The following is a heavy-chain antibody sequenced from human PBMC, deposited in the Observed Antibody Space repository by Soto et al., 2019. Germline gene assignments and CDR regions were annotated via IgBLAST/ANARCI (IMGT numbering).Heavy chain of an antibody. J-gene: IGHJ4*02. CDR1: GYTFTSYG. D-gene: IGHD6-13*01. Sequence: ASVKVSCKASGYTFTSYGITWVWQAPGQGLEWMAWINPYNGNTKYAEKFLGRVTVTTDTSTATAYMEVRSLTSDDTAVFYCARVGVGLAAPRVWPYWGQGTPVTVSS. CDR2: INPYNGNT. V-gene: IGHV1-18*01. CDR3: ARVGVGLAAPRVWPY.